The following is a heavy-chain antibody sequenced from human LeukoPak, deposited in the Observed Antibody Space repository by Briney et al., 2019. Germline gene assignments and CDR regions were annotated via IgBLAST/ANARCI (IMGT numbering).Heavy chain of an antibody. J-gene: IGHJ5*02. CDR3: VIDPRSSGWYNWFDP. Sequence: PETLSLTCTGSGGSISSYYWSWIRQPPGKGLEWIGYIYYSGSTNYNPSLKSRVTISVDTSKNQFSLKLNSVTAADTAVYYCVIDPRSSGWYNWFDPWGQGTLVTVSS. D-gene: IGHD6-19*01. CDR2: IYYSGST. CDR1: GGSISSYY. V-gene: IGHV4-59*01.